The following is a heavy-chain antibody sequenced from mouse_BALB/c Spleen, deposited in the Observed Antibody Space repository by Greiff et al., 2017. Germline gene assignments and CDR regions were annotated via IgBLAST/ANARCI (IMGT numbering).Heavy chain of an antibody. CDR3: AREDYGSSSYRYFDV. Sequence: EVKLVESGGGLVKPGGSLKLSCAASGFTFSDYYMYWVRQTPEKRLEWVATISDGGSYTYYPDSVKGRFTISRDNAKNNLYLQMSSLKSEDTAMYYCAREDYGSSSYRYFDVWGAGTTVTVSS. V-gene: IGHV5-4*02. CDR1: GFTFSDYY. CDR2: ISDGGSYT. J-gene: IGHJ1*01. D-gene: IGHD1-1*01.